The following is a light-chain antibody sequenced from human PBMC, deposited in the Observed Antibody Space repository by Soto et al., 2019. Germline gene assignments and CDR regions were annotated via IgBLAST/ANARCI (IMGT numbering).Light chain of an antibody. CDR3: HQYNNWPPFT. V-gene: IGKV3-15*01. J-gene: IGKJ3*01. Sequence: EIVMTQSPATLSVSPGERATLSCRASQSVSSNLAWYQQKPGQAPRLLIYGASTRATGIPARFSGSGSGTEVSLTTSSILSEDFAVYYCHQYNNWPPFTFGAGTKVDIK. CDR2: GAS. CDR1: QSVSSN.